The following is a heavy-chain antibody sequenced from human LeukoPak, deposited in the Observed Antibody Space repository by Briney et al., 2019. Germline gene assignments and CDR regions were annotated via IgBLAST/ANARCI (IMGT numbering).Heavy chain of an antibody. D-gene: IGHD2-15*01. J-gene: IGHJ6*02. V-gene: IGHV3-30-3*01. CDR3: ARDREYCSGGSCYSYYYYGMDV. CDR2: ISYDGSNK. CDR1: GFTFSSYA. Sequence: PGRSLRLSCAASGFTFSSYAMHWVRQAPGKGLEWVAVISYDGSNKYYADSVKGRFTISRDNSKNMLYLQMNSLRAEDTAVYYCARDREYCSGGSCYSYYYYGMDVWGQGPRSPSP.